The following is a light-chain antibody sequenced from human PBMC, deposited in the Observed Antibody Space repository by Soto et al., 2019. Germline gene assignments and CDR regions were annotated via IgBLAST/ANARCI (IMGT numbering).Light chain of an antibody. Sequence: QSVLTQPPSASGTPGQRVTISCSGSSSNVGSNTVSWYQQLPGTAPKVLIYSDDQRPSGVPDRFSGSRSGSSASLAISGLQSVDGAAYYGASWEDSLHGWGIGGGTQLTVL. CDR1: SSNVGSNT. CDR2: SDD. CDR3: ASWEDSLHGWG. J-gene: IGLJ3*02. V-gene: IGLV1-44*01.